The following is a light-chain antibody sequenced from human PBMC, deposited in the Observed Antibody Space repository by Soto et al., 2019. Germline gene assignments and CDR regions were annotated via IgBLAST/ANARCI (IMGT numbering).Light chain of an antibody. V-gene: IGLV2-8*01. Sequence: QSVLTQPPSASGSPGQSVTISCTGTSSDIGYYNYVSWYQQHPGKAPKLMIYDVTKRPSGVPDRFSGSKSGNTASLTVSGLQAEDEADYYCSSYAGANKVLFGGGTKLTVL. CDR3: SSYAGANKVL. CDR2: DVT. J-gene: IGLJ2*01. CDR1: SSDIGYYNY.